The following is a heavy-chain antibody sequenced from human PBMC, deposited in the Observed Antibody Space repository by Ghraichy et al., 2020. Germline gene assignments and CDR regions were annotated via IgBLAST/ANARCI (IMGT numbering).Heavy chain of an antibody. V-gene: IGHV4-61*02. Sequence: SLNISCTVSGGSISSGSYYWSWIRQPAGKGLEWIGRIYSSGSTNYNPSLKSRVTMSVDMSKNQFSLKLSSVTAADTAVYYCVRDSRTWFDPWGQGTLVTVSS. J-gene: IGHJ5*02. D-gene: IGHD2-2*01. CDR3: VRDSRTWFDP. CDR2: IYSSGST. CDR1: GGSISSGSYY.